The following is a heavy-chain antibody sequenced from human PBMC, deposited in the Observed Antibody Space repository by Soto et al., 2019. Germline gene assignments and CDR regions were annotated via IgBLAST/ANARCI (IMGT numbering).Heavy chain of an antibody. V-gene: IGHV1-18*01. CDR3: ARGRYGDY. Sequence: QVHLVQSGAEVKKPGASVKVSFKGSGYAFTTYGITWVRQAPGQGLEWMGWISAHNGNTNYAQKLQGRVTVTRDTSTSTAYMELRSLRSDDTAVYYCARGRYGDYWGQGALVTFPS. CDR2: ISAHNGNT. D-gene: IGHD1-1*01. J-gene: IGHJ4*02. CDR1: GYAFTTYG.